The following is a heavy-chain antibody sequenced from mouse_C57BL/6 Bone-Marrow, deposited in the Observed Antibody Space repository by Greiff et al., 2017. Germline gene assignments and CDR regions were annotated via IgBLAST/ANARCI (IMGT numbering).Heavy chain of an antibody. CDR3: ARWGYGSIWFAY. J-gene: IGHJ3*01. CDR2: IYPSDSET. CDR1: GYTFTSYW. D-gene: IGHD1-1*01. V-gene: IGHV1-61*01. Sequence: QVQLKQPGAELVRPGSSVKLSCKASGYTFTSYWMDWVKQRPGQGLEWIGNIYPSDSETHYNQKFKDKATLTVDKSSSTAYMQLSSLTSEDSAVYYCARWGYGSIWFAYWGQGTLVTVSA.